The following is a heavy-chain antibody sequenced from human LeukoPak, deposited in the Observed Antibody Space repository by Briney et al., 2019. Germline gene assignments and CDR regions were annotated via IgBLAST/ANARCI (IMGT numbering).Heavy chain of an antibody. CDR3: AREGTDYYYGSGSYYPLGVDV. CDR2: IYYSGST. Sequence: PSQTLSLTCTVSGGSISSGDYYWSWIRQPPGKGLEWIGYIYYSGSTYYNPSLKSRVTISVDTSKNQFSLKLSSVTAADTAVYYCAREGTDYYYGSGSYYPLGVDVWGQGTTVTVSS. J-gene: IGHJ6*02. D-gene: IGHD3-10*01. CDR1: GGSISSGDYY. V-gene: IGHV4-30-4*01.